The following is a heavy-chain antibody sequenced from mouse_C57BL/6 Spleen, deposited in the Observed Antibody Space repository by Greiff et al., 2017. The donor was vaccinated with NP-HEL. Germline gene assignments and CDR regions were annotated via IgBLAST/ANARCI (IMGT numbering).Heavy chain of an antibody. CDR2: IDPANGNP. D-gene: IGHD2-3*01. CDR1: GFNIKNTY. Sequence: EVQLQQSVAELVRPGASVKLSCTASGFNIKNTYMHWVKQRPEQGLEWIGRIDPANGNPKYAPKFQGKATISADTSSNTAYLQLSSLTSEDTAIYYCARRWLLHYYAMDYWGQGTSVTVSS. V-gene: IGHV14-3*01. J-gene: IGHJ4*01. CDR3: ARRWLLHYYAMDY.